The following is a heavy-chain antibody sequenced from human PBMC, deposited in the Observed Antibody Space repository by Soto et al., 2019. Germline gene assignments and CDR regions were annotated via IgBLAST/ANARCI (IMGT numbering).Heavy chain of an antibody. J-gene: IGHJ6*03. V-gene: IGHV3-7*01. D-gene: IGHD4-4*01. Sequence: EVQLVESGGGLVQPGGSLRLSCTASGFTFSSYWMSWVRQAPGKGLEWVANIKQDGSEKYYVDSVKGRFTISRDNAKNSLYLQMNSLRAGDTAVYYCASTDYSNYRNYYYYYMDVWGKGTTVTVSS. CDR1: GFTFSSYW. CDR2: IKQDGSEK. CDR3: ASTDYSNYRNYYYYYMDV.